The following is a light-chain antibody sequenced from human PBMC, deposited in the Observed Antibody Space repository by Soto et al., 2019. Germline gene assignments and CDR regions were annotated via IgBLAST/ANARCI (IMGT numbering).Light chain of an antibody. CDR2: DVN. V-gene: IGLV2-14*03. J-gene: IGLJ2*01. CDR1: SSDVGGYDS. Sequence: QSALTQPASVSGSPGQSITISCTGSSSDVGGYDSVSWYQQHPGKAPRLLIYDVNNRPSGVSNRFSGSKSANTASLTISGLQAEDEADYYCGSSSTTATPVILGGGTKLTV. CDR3: GSSSTTATPVI.